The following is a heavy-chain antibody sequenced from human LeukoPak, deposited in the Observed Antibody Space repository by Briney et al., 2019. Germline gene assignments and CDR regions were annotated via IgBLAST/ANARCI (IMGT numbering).Heavy chain of an antibody. V-gene: IGHV4-4*07. D-gene: IGHD5-18*01. CDR3: ARGQSGYSYGQHKTNFDY. CDR2: IYTSGST. CDR1: GGSISSYY. Sequence: ASETLSLTCTVSGGSISSYYWSWIRQPAGKGLEWIGRIYTSGSTNYNPSLKSRVTMSVDTSKNQFSLKLSSVTAADTAVYYCARGQSGYSYGQHKTNFDYWGQGTLVTVSS. J-gene: IGHJ4*02.